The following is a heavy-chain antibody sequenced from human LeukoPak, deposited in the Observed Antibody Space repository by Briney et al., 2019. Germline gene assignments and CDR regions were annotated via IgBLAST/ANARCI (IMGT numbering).Heavy chain of an antibody. Sequence: GGSLRLSCAASGFTFSSYSMSWVRQAPEKGLEWVSSISSGSSYIYSPCYADSVKGRFTISRDNAKNSLYLQMNSLRAEDTAVYYCASLDYWGQGTLVTVSS. CDR2: ISSGSSYI. CDR1: GFTFSSYS. CDR3: ASLDY. V-gene: IGHV3-21*01. J-gene: IGHJ4*02.